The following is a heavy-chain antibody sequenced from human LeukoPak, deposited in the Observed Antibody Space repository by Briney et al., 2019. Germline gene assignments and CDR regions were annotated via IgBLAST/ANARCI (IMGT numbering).Heavy chain of an antibody. CDR3: ARDSLSGNWNDVVLMDV. CDR2: INSDGSST. V-gene: IGHV3-74*01. Sequence: PGGSLRLSCAASGFTFSSYWMHWVRQAPGKGLVWVARINSDGSSTSYADSVKGRFTISRDNAKNTLYLQMNSLRAEDTAVYYSARDSLSGNWNDVVLMDVWGRGTTVTVSS. J-gene: IGHJ6*04. CDR1: GFTFSSYW. D-gene: IGHD1-1*01.